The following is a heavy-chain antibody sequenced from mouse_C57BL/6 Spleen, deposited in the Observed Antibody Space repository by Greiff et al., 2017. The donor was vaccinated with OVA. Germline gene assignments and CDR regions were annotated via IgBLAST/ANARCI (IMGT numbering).Heavy chain of an antibody. CDR3: ASYDGYYYAMDY. J-gene: IGHJ4*01. CDR2: ISNGGGIT. V-gene: IGHV5-12*01. Sequence: EVKVEESGGGLVQPGGSLKLSGAEWGGTGRYYDMHLVLHPPEKRLDFVAYISNGGGITYYPDTVKGRFTISRDNAKNTLYLQMSRLKSEDTAMYYCASYDGYYYAMDYWGQGTSVTVSS. D-gene: IGHD2-3*01. CDR1: GGTGRYYD.